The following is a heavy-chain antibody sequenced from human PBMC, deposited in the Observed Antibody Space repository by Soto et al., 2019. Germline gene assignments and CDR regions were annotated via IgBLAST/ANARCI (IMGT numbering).Heavy chain of an antibody. CDR3: ARGSYLDS. J-gene: IGHJ4*02. Sequence: EVQLLESGGGLVRPGGSLRLSCTASGFSFSSYALSWVRQAPGKGLEWVSTISGSDGKTYYADSVKGRFSISRDTSKTTLYLEMTSLRVEDTAVYYCARGSYLDSWGQGTRVTV. CDR1: GFSFSSYA. CDR2: ISGSDGKT. D-gene: IGHD3-16*01. V-gene: IGHV3-23*01.